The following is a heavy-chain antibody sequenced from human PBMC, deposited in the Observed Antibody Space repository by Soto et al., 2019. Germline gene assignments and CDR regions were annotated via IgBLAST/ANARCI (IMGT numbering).Heavy chain of an antibody. CDR3: ARGVTTTPSPSFDY. CDR1: GYTFTGYY. V-gene: IGHV1-2*04. J-gene: IGHJ4*02. D-gene: IGHD2-15*01. Sequence: VSVKVSCKASGYTFTGYYMHWVRQAPGQGLEWMGWINPNSGGTNYAQKFQGWVTMTRDTSISTAYMELSRLRSDDTAVYYCARGVTTTPSPSFDYWGQGTLVTVSS. CDR2: INPNSGGT.